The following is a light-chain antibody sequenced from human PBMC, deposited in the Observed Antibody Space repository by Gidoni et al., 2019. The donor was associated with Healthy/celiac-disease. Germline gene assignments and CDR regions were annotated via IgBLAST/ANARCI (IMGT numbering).Light chain of an antibody. Sequence: EIVMTQSPATLSVSPGESATLSCRASQSVSSNLAWYQQKPGQAPRLLIYGASTRATGIPVRFIGSRSGTEFTLTISSLQSEDFAVYYCQQYNKWPPLTFGGGTKLEIK. J-gene: IGKJ4*01. CDR3: QQYNKWPPLT. CDR2: GAS. CDR1: QSVSSN. V-gene: IGKV3D-15*01.